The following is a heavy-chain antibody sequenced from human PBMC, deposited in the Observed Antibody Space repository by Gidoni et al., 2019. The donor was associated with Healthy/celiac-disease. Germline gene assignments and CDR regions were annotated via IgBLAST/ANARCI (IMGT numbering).Heavy chain of an antibody. V-gene: IGHV3-9*01. D-gene: IGHD2-21*01. CDR1: GFTFDDYA. CDR3: AKQGGAFDY. CDR2: ISWNSGSI. Sequence: EVQLVESGGGLVQPGRSLRLSCAASGFTFDDYAMHWVRQAPGKGLEWVSGISWNSGSIGYADSVKGRFTISRDNAKNSLYLQMNSLRAEDTALYYCAKQGGAFDYWGQGTLVTVSS. J-gene: IGHJ4*02.